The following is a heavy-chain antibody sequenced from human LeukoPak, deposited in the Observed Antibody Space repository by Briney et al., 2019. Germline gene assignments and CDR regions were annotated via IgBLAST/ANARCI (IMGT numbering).Heavy chain of an antibody. V-gene: IGHV4-34*01. J-gene: IGHJ4*02. Sequence: SETLSLTCAAYGGSFSGYYWSWIRQPPGKGLEWIGEINHSGSTNYNPSLKSRVTISVDTSKNQFSLKLSSVTAADTAVYYCARSSQDIVVVPAAPLVATAHLDYWGQGTLVTVSS. CDR3: ARSSQDIVVVPAAPLVATAHLDY. CDR2: INHSGST. D-gene: IGHD2-2*01. CDR1: GGSFSGYY.